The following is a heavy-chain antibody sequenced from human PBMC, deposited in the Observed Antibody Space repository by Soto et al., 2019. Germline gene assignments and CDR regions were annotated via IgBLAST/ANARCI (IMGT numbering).Heavy chain of an antibody. V-gene: IGHV5-10-1*01. CDR2: IDPSDSYT. Sequence: GESLKISCKGSGYSFTSYWISWVRQMPGKGLEWMGRIDPSDSYTNYSPSFQGHVTISADKSISTAYLQWSSLKASDTAMYYCASSVLGATDYHYGMDVWGQGTTVTVSS. CDR1: GYSFTSYW. D-gene: IGHD1-26*01. J-gene: IGHJ6*02. CDR3: ASSVLGATDYHYGMDV.